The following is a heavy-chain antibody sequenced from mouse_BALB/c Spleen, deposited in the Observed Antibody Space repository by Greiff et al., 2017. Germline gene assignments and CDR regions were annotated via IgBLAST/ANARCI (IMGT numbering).Heavy chain of an antibody. V-gene: IGHV14-3*02. CDR1: GFNIKDTY. Sequence: VQLQQSGAELVKPGASVKLSCTASGFNIKDTYMHWVKQRPEQGLEWIGRIDPANGNTKYDPKFQGKATITADTSSNTAYLQLSSLTSEDTAVYYCARVDGYDGNYAMDYWGQGTSVTVSS. D-gene: IGHD2-2*01. CDR2: IDPANGNT. CDR3: ARVDGYDGNYAMDY. J-gene: IGHJ4*01.